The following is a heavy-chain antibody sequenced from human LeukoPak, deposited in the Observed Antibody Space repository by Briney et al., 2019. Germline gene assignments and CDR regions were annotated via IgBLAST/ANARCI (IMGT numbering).Heavy chain of an antibody. D-gene: IGHD3-3*01. J-gene: IGHJ4*02. Sequence: PSETLSLTCTVSGGSISSSSYYWGWIRQPPGKGLEWIGSIYYSGSTYYNPSLKSRVTISVDTSKNQFSLKLSSVTAADTAVYYCASLEWLYTPFVYWGQGTLVTVSS. CDR1: GGSISSSSYY. V-gene: IGHV4-39*01. CDR3: ASLEWLYTPFVY. CDR2: IYYSGST.